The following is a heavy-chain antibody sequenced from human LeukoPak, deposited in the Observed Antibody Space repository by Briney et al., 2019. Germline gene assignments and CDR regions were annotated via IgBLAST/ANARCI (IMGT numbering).Heavy chain of an antibody. CDR2: MSYDGSNK. CDR1: GFTFSNYA. Sequence: GRSLRLSCAASGFTFSNYAMNWVPQAPGKGLEWVAVMSYDGSNKYYADSVKGRFTISRDNSKNTLYLQMNSLRVEDTAVYSCARPYGDYILGALDIWGQGTMVTVSS. D-gene: IGHD4-17*01. V-gene: IGHV3-30*03. J-gene: IGHJ3*02. CDR3: ARPYGDYILGALDI.